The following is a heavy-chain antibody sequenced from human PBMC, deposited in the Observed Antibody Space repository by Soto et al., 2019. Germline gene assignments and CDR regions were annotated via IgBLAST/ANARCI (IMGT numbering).Heavy chain of an antibody. V-gene: IGHV4-59*01. J-gene: IGHJ5*02. Sequence: PSETLSLTCTVSGGSISSYYWSWIRQPPGKGLEWIGYIYYSGSTNYNPSLKSRVTISVDTSKNQFSLKLSSVTAADTAVYYCARDKRYYDSSGYYGYNWFDLWGQGTLVTVSS. CDR2: IYYSGST. CDR1: GGSISSYY. CDR3: ARDKRYYDSSGYYGYNWFDL. D-gene: IGHD3-22*01.